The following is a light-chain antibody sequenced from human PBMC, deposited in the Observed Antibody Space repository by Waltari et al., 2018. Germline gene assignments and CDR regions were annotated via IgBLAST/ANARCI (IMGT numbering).Light chain of an antibody. V-gene: IGKV3-15*01. CDR2: GTS. CDR3: QQYNKWPPT. J-gene: IGKJ1*01. Sequence: EIVMTQSPATLSASPGERATLSCRASQSVSSNLAWYQQKPGQAPRLLIYGTSTRATGFPVRFSDSGSGTEFTLTFSSLQSEDFAVYYCQQYNKWPPTFGQGTKVEIK. CDR1: QSVSSN.